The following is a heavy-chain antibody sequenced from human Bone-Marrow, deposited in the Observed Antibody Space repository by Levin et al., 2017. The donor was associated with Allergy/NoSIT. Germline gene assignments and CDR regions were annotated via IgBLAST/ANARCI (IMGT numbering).Heavy chain of an antibody. CDR2: ISNDGKTT. J-gene: IGHJ5*02. CDR1: GFRFSSSG. D-gene: IGHD1-26*01. CDR3: ARGNPGGYFDP. V-gene: IGHV3-74*01. Sequence: LSLTCAASGFRFSSSGMYWVRQAPGKGLVWVSRISNDGKTTTYADSVKGRFTISRDNAKNTVHLQMNSLRAEDTAVFYCARGNPGGYFDPWGQGTLVTVSS.